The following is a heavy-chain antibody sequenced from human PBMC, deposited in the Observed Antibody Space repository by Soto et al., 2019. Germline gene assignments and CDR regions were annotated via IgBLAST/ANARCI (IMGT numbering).Heavy chain of an antibody. CDR2: ISWNSGSI. CDR3: AKATFTVGAADDAFDI. V-gene: IGHV3-9*01. J-gene: IGHJ3*02. Sequence: EVQLVESGGGLVQPGRSLRLSCAASGFTFDDYAMHWVRQAPGKGLEWVSGISWNSGSIGYADSVKGRFTISRDNAKNPLYLQMNSLRAVDTALYYCAKATFTVGAADDAFDIWGQGTMVTVSS. D-gene: IGHD1-26*01. CDR1: GFTFDDYA.